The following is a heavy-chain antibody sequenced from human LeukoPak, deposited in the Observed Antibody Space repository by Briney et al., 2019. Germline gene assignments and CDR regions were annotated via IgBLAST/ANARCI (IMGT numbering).Heavy chain of an antibody. Sequence: GASVKVSCKASGYTFTSYAMNWVRQAPGQGLEWMGWINTNTGNPTYAQGFTGRFVFSLDTSVSTAYLQISSLKAEDTAVYYCVRVENSGYYYFPIDYWGQGTLVTVSS. CDR3: VRVENSGYYYFPIDY. CDR2: INTNTGNP. D-gene: IGHD3-22*01. V-gene: IGHV7-4-1*02. J-gene: IGHJ4*02. CDR1: GYTFTSYA.